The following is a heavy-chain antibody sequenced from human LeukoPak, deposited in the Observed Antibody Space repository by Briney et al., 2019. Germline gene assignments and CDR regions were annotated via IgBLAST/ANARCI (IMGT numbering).Heavy chain of an antibody. Sequence: SETLSLTCTVSGGSISSSSYYWGWIRQPPGKGLEWIGSIYYSGSTYYNPSLKSRVTISVDTSKNQLSLKLSSVTAADTAVYYCASPCCSTSCYFEFDYWGQGTLVTVSS. J-gene: IGHJ4*02. D-gene: IGHD2-2*01. CDR2: IYYSGST. CDR3: ASPCCSTSCYFEFDY. CDR1: GGSISSSSYY. V-gene: IGHV4-39*01.